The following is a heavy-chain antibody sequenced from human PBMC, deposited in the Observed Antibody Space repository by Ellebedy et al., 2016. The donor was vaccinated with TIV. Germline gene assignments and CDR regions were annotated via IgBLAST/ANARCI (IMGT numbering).Heavy chain of an antibody. D-gene: IGHD6-13*01. J-gene: IGHJ3*02. CDR2: FDPDDGET. CDR1: GYTLTELS. V-gene: IGHV1-24*01. Sequence: AASVKVSCKVSGYTLTELSMHWVRQAPGEGLEWVGGFDPDDGETIYAQKFQGRVTLTQDTSTDTAYMELSSLRSQDTAVYYCALFLGIAAPNDAFDIWGQGTMVTVSS. CDR3: ALFLGIAAPNDAFDI.